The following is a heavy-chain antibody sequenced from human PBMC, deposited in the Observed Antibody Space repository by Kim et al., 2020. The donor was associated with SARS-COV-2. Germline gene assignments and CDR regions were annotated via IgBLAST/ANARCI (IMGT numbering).Heavy chain of an antibody. CDR2: IWYDGRNK. Sequence: GGSLRLSCAASGFTFSSYGMHWVRQAPGKGLEWVAVIWYDGRNKYYADSVKGRFTISRDNSKNTLYLQMNRLRAEDTAVYYCAKDLRGYVLDGMDVWGQG. J-gene: IGHJ6*02. CDR3: AKDLRGYVLDGMDV. CDR1: GFTFSSYG. D-gene: IGHD3-16*01. V-gene: IGHV3-33*06.